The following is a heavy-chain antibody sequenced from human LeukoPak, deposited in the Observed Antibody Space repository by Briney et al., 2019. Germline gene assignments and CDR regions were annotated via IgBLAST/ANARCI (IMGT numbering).Heavy chain of an antibody. J-gene: IGHJ5*02. Sequence: SVKVSCKASGGTFSSYAISWMRQAPGQGLEWMGRIIPILGIANYAQNFQGRVTITADKSTSTAYMELSSLRSEDTAVYYCAREDSSGTLWFDPWGQGTLVTVSS. D-gene: IGHD6-19*01. V-gene: IGHV1-69*04. CDR3: AREDSSGTLWFDP. CDR1: GGTFSSYA. CDR2: IIPILGIA.